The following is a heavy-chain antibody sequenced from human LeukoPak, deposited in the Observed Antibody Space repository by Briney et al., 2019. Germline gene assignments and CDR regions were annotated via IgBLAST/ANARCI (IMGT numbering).Heavy chain of an antibody. J-gene: IGHJ6*03. CDR1: GGSISSSSYY. CDR3: ARRTGVHPYYYMDV. D-gene: IGHD1-14*01. V-gene: IGHV4-39*07. Sequence: SETLSLTCTVSGGSISSSSYYWGWIRQPPGKGLEWIGSIYYSGSTYYNPSLKSRVTISVDTSKNQFSLKLSSVTAADTAVYYCARRTGVHPYYYMDVWGKGTTVTISS. CDR2: IYYSGST.